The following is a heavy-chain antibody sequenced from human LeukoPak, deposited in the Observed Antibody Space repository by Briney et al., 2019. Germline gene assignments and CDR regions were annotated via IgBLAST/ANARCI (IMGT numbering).Heavy chain of an antibody. V-gene: IGHV4-59*08. Sequence: SETLSLTCAVSGGSINSYYWTWIRQPPGKGLEWIGYIYYSGSTNYNPSLKSRVTIAVDTSKYQFSLKLSSVTAADTAVYYCASFGRRDGYNPYYFDYWGQGSLVTVSS. J-gene: IGHJ4*02. D-gene: IGHD5-24*01. CDR3: ASFGRRDGYNPYYFDY. CDR2: IYYSGST. CDR1: GGSINSYY.